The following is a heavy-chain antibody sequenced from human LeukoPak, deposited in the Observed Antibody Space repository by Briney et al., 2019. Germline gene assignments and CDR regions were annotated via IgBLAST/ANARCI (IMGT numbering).Heavy chain of an antibody. CDR1: GFRFSDFW. CDR2: IRGDWHDT. V-gene: IGHV3-74*01. D-gene: IGHD3-10*01. CDR3: ASDRVLGSGSLDN. J-gene: IGHJ4*02. Sequence: GGSLRLSCTASGFRFSDFWMHWVRQAPGKGLVWVSRIRGDWHDTTYADSVKGRFTISRDNAQNTLYPQMNSLRVEDTAVYYCASDRVLGSGSLDNWGQGTLVTVSS.